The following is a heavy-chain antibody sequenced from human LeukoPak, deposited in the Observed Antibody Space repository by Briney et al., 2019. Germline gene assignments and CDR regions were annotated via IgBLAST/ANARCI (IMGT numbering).Heavy chain of an antibody. V-gene: IGHV3-9*01. Sequence: PGGSLRLSCAASGFTFDDYAMHWVRQAPGKGLEWVSGITWNSGSIAYADSVKGRFTISRDNTKNSLYLQMNSLRVEDTALYYCANSRITSQPPFYWGQGTLVTVSS. CDR1: GFTFDDYA. CDR3: ANSRITSQPPFY. CDR2: ITWNSGSI. D-gene: IGHD1-14*01. J-gene: IGHJ4*02.